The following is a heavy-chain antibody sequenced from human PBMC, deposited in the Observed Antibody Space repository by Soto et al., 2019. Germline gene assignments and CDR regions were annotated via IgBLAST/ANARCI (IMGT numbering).Heavy chain of an antibody. J-gene: IGHJ4*02. CDR1: GDTFTEYY. D-gene: IGHD2-21*02. CDR2: VNPSGGHT. Sequence: QVQLMQSGAEVKKPGASVKVSCKASGDTFTEYYIHWVRQAPGQGLEWMGTVNPSGGHTTYAQHFLGRVTMTRDTATSTLYMELTSLTSEDTAVYYCESGGHVVVVTAALDYWGQGTLVTVSS. V-gene: IGHV1-46*01. CDR3: ESGGHVVVVTAALDY.